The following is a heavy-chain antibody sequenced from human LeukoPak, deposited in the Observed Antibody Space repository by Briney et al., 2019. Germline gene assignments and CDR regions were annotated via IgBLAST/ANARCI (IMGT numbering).Heavy chain of an antibody. Sequence: SETLSLTCTVSGGSISSYYWSWIRQPPGKGLEWIGYIYYSGSTNYNPSLKSRVTISVDTSKNQFSLKLSSVTAADTAVYYCARVTSYYYDSSSRRPYYFDYWGQGTLVTVSS. CDR1: GGSISSYY. J-gene: IGHJ4*02. CDR2: IYYSGST. D-gene: IGHD3-22*01. CDR3: ARVTSYYYDSSSRRPYYFDY. V-gene: IGHV4-59*12.